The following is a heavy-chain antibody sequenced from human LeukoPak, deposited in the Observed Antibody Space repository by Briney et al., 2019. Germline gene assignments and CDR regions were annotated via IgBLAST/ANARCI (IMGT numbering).Heavy chain of an antibody. D-gene: IGHD6-19*01. CDR1: GFTFNTYA. J-gene: IGHJ3*02. CDR3: AKDRSGWFDAFDI. Sequence: GRSLRLSCAASGFTFNTYAIHWVRQAPGKGLEWVAVISYDGTNIYYADSVKGRFNISRDNSKNMLYLQMNSLKTEDTAVYYCAKDRSGWFDAFDIWGQGTRVTVSS. CDR2: ISYDGTNI. V-gene: IGHV3-30*04.